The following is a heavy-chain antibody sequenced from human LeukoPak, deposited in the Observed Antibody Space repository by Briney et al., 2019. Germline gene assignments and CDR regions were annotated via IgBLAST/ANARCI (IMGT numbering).Heavy chain of an antibody. CDR1: GGSISSGSYY. V-gene: IGHV4-61*02. Sequence: NTSETLPLTCTVSGGSISSGSYYWSWIRQPAGKGLEWIGRIYTSGSTNYNPSLKSRVTISVDTSKNQFSLKLSSVTAADTAVYYCARDLGIFGHMDVWGKGTTVTVSS. CDR2: IYTSGST. CDR3: ARDLGIFGHMDV. J-gene: IGHJ6*03. D-gene: IGHD3-3*02.